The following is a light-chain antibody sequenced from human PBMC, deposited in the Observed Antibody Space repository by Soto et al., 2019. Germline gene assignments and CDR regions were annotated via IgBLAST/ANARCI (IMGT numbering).Light chain of an antibody. CDR1: QSVDIW. CDR3: QKYNSSPWT. Sequence: DIQMTQSPSTLSASVGDRVTITCRASQSVDIWLAWYQQKPGKAPKLLIYKTSSLESGVPSRFSGSGSGTEFTLTISSLQPDDFATYYCQKYNSSPWTFGQGTKVEIK. J-gene: IGKJ1*01. CDR2: KTS. V-gene: IGKV1-5*03.